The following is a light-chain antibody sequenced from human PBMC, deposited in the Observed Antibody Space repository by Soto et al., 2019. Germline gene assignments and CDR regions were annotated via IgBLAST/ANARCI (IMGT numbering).Light chain of an antibody. CDR1: QSVSGN. CDR2: GAS. CDR3: QQYNNWPPT. V-gene: IGKV3D-15*01. J-gene: IGKJ1*01. Sequence: EIVMTQSPATLSVSPGERATLSCRASQSVSGNLAWYQQKPGQAPRRLIYGASTRATGIPARFSGSGSGTAFTLTISSLQSEDFAVYYCQQYNNWPPTFGQGTKVEIK.